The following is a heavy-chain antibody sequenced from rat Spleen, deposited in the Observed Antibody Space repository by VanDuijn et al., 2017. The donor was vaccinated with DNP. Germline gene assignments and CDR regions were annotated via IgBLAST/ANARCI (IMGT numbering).Heavy chain of an antibody. CDR1: GFTFNNYW. CDR2: ITNTGGNT. V-gene: IGHV5-31*01. CDR3: ALSTGRGFDY. D-gene: IGHD5-1*01. Sequence: EVQLVESGGGLVQPGRSLQLSCVASGFTFNNYWMTWIRQAPGKGLEWVASITNTGGNTYYRDSVKGRFTISRENTKSTLYLQVDSLRSEDTATYYCALSTGRGFDYWGQGVMVTVSS. J-gene: IGHJ2*01.